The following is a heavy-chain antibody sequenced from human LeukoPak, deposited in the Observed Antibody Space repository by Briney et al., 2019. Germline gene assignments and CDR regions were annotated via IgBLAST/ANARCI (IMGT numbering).Heavy chain of an antibody. CDR2: INHSGST. Sequence: KPSETLSLTCAVYGGSFSGYYWSWIRQPPGKGLEWIGEINHSGSTNYNPSLKSRVTISVDTSKNQFSLKLSSVTAADTAVYYCARVLTGYYDSSGYNNWFDPWGQGTLVTVSS. CDR3: ARVLTGYYDSSGYNNWFDP. D-gene: IGHD3-22*01. CDR1: GGSFSGYY. V-gene: IGHV4-34*01. J-gene: IGHJ5*02.